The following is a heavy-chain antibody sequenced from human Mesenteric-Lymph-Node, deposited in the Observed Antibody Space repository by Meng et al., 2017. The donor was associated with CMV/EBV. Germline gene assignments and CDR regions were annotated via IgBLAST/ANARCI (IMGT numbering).Heavy chain of an antibody. CDR3: ARGVMTTVTTYGMDV. V-gene: IGHV1-69*02. J-gene: IGHJ6*02. D-gene: IGHD4-17*01. CDR2: IIPIIGIA. Sequence: SVKVSCKASGGTFSSYTISWVRQAPGQGLEWMGRIIPIIGIANYAQKFQGRVTITEDKSTSTAYMELSSLRSEDTAVYYCARGVMTTVTTYGMDVWGQGTTVTVSS. CDR1: GGTFSSYT.